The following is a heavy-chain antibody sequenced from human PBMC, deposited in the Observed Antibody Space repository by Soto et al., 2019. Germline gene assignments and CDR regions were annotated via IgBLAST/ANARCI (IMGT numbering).Heavy chain of an antibody. V-gene: IGHV3-23*01. Sequence: EVQLLESGGGLVHPGESLTLFCAASGFTFNNYAMTWVRQAPGKGLEWVSTLTSGGTTYYGDTVKSRFTISTDNSKSTVYLQKNSLRAEDTAVYYCARTDKFHSQSSGWANRFDYWGQGTLVSVSS. CDR2: LTSGGTT. CDR3: ARTDKFHSQSSGWANRFDY. D-gene: IGHD6-19*01. CDR1: GFTFNNYA. J-gene: IGHJ4*02.